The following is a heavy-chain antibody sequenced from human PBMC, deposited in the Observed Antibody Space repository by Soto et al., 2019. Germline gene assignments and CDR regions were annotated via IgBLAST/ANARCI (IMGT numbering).Heavy chain of an antibody. D-gene: IGHD6-13*01. CDR1: RGFFTYSDNY. J-gene: IGHJ6*02. V-gene: IGHV4-34*01. CDR2: INRSRST. CDR3: ERTSIGAAGYSYYYGMDV. Sequence: QEQLQQWGAGLLEPSETLSLTCAVYRGFFTYSDNYLTWIRQPPGKGLAWIGEINRSRSTNYNPSLESQVTISVDTSKNQFSRKLSSLTATDTAVYYCERTSIGAAGYSYYYGMDVWGQGTTVTVSS.